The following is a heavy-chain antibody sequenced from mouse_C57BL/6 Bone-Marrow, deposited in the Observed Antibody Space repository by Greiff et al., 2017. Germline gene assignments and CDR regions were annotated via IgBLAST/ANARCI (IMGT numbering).Heavy chain of an antibody. J-gene: IGHJ2*01. V-gene: IGHV1-50*01. CDR2: IDPSDSYT. CDR1: GYTFTSYW. D-gene: IGHD2-14*01. CDR3: AREGVPPYPAFDY. Sequence: QVQLQQPGAELVKPGASVKLSCKASGYTFTSYWMQWVKQRPGQGLEWIGEIDPSDSYTNYNQKFKGKATLTVDTSSSTAYMQLSSLTSEDSAVYYCAREGVPPYPAFDYWGKGTTLTVSS.